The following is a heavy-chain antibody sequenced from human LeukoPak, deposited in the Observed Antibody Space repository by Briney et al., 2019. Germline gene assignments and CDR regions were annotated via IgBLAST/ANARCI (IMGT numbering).Heavy chain of an antibody. CDR1: GFTFNTYW. CDR2: IYSGGST. CDR3: ARGTTVTTGFDY. Sequence: GGSLRLSCAASGFTFNTYWMSWVRQAPGKGLEWVSVIYSGGSTYYADSVKGRFTISRDNSKNTLYLQMNSLRAEDTAVYYCARGTTVTTGFDYWGQGTLVTVSS. J-gene: IGHJ4*02. D-gene: IGHD4-17*01. V-gene: IGHV3-53*01.